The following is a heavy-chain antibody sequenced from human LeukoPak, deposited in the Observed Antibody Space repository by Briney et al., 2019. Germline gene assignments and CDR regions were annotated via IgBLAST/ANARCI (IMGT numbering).Heavy chain of an antibody. D-gene: IGHD1-7*01. Sequence: GGSLRLSCAASGFTFSSSAMHWVRQAPGKGLEWVAVISVFESYKYYADSVRGRFTLSRDNSNNNLYLQMNSLTTEDTAVYYCARDGSPYNWNYRSDPWGQGTLVTVSS. CDR3: ARDGSPYNWNYRSDP. J-gene: IGHJ5*02. CDR2: ISVFESYK. V-gene: IGHV3-30*03. CDR1: GFTFSSSA.